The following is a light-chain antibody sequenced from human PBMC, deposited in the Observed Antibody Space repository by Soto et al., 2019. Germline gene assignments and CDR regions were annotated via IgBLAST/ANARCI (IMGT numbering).Light chain of an antibody. CDR3: SSYTSNSTYV. CDR1: SSDVGSYNR. V-gene: IGLV2-18*02. CDR2: DVS. Sequence: QSALTQPPSVSGSPGQSVTISCTGTSSDVGSYNRVSWYQQPPGTAPKVMIYDVSNRPSGVPDRFSGSKSGNTASLTISGLQAEDESDYYCSSYTSNSTYVFGTGTKVTVL. J-gene: IGLJ1*01.